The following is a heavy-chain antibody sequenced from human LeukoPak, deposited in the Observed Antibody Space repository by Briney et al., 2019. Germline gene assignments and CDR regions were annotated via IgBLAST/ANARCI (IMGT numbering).Heavy chain of an antibody. J-gene: IGHJ4*02. CDR1: GFSLSTSGMR. D-gene: IGHD3-10*01. CDR3: ALSMGDYGSGSYYY. CDR2: IDWDDDK. Sequence: SGPALVKPTQTLTLTCTFSGFSLSTSGMRVSWIRQPPGKALEWLARIDWDDDKFYSTSLKTRLTISKDTSKTQVVLTMTNMDPVDTATFYCALSMGDYGSGSYYYWGQETLVTVSS. V-gene: IGHV2-70*04.